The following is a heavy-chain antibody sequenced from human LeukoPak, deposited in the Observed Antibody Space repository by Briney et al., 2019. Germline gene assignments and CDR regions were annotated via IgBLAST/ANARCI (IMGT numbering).Heavy chain of an antibody. V-gene: IGHV4-59*01. D-gene: IGHD3-10*01. Sequence: SETLSLTWTVSGGSISSYYWSWIRQPPGKGLEWIGYIYYSGSTNYNPSLKSRVTISVDTSKNQFSLKLSSVTAADTAVYYCARAGWFGELFPDYWGQGTLVTVSS. J-gene: IGHJ4*02. CDR2: IYYSGST. CDR1: GGSISSYY. CDR3: ARAGWFGELFPDY.